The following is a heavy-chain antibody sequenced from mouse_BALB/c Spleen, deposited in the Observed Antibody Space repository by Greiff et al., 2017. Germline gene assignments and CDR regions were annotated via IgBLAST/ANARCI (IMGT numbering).Heavy chain of an antibody. Sequence: DVKLVESGGGLVKPGGSLKLSCAASGFTFSSYAMSWVRQSPEKRLEWVAEISSGGSYTYYPDTVTGRFTISRDNAKNTLYLEMSSLRSEDTAMYYCARQITTDFDVWGAGTTVTVSS. CDR2: ISSGGSYT. CDR1: GFTFSSYA. D-gene: IGHD2-4*01. V-gene: IGHV5-9-4*01. CDR3: ARQITTDFDV. J-gene: IGHJ1*01.